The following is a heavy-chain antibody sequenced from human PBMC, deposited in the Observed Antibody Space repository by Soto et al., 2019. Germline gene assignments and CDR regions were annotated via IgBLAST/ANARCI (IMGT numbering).Heavy chain of an antibody. CDR1: GYSFTSYW. J-gene: IGHJ6*02. Sequence: GESLKISCKGSGYSFTSYWIGWVRQMPGKGLECMGIIYPGDSDTRYSPSFQGQVTISADKSISTAYLQWSSLKASDTAMYYCATANGSGSYSLTPPKYYYGMDFWGQGTTVTVSS. V-gene: IGHV5-51*01. D-gene: IGHD3-10*01. CDR3: ATANGSGSYSLTPPKYYYGMDF. CDR2: IYPGDSDT.